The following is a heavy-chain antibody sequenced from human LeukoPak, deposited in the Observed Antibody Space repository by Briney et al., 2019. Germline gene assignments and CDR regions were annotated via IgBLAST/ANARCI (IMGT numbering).Heavy chain of an antibody. V-gene: IGHV3-23*01. J-gene: IGHJ4*02. CDR2: ISGSGGFT. Sequence: GGSLRLSCAASGFTVSSNYMSWVRQAPGKGLEWVSGISGSGGFTYYADSVKGRFTISRDNSKNTLYLQMNSLRADDTAVYYCAKGGSSWSEIDYWGQGTLVTVSS. D-gene: IGHD6-13*01. CDR3: AKGGSSWSEIDY. CDR1: GFTVSSNY.